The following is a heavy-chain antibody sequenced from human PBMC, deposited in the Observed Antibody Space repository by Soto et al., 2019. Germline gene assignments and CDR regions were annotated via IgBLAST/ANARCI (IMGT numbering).Heavy chain of an antibody. D-gene: IGHD2-8*01. J-gene: IGHJ4*02. CDR1: GGPLSSSSW. Sequence: PSETLSLTCAVSGGPLSSSSWWSWVRQPPGKTLEWLGEIFYSGSTKYNPSLNSRVTISADQSKNDFSLRLSSVTAADTAVYYCVHHGGVPYYHDFWGQGMLVTVSS. CDR3: VHHGGVPYYHDF. V-gene: IGHV4-4*02. CDR2: IFYSGST.